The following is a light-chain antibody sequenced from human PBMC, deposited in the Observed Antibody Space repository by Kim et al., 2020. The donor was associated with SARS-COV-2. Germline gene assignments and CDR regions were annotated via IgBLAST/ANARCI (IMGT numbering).Light chain of an antibody. J-gene: IGKJ1*01. CDR1: QSVSSNY. V-gene: IGKV3-20*01. CDR3: QQYSSSPAT. Sequence: CPGERSPLSCRASQSVSSNYLAWYQQKPGQAPTLLISGASSRATGIPDRFSGSGSGTDFTLTITRLEPEDFAVYYCQQYSSSPATFGQGTKVDIK. CDR2: GAS.